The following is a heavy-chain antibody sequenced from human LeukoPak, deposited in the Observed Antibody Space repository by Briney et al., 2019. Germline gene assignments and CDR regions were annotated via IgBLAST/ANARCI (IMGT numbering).Heavy chain of an antibody. D-gene: IGHD3-10*01. CDR3: ARTLVRFGEFSRFDP. Sequence: ASVKVSCKASGGTFSSYAISWVRQAPGQGLEWMGWISVYTGNTNYAQKLQGRVTLTTDTSTTTAYMELRSLTSDDTAVYYCARTLVRFGEFSRFDPWGQGTLVTVSS. CDR1: GGTFSSYA. V-gene: IGHV1-18*01. J-gene: IGHJ5*02. CDR2: ISVYTGNT.